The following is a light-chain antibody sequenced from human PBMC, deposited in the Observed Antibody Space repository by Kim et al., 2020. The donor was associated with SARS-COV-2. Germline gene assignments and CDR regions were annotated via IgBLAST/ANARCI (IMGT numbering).Light chain of an antibody. Sequence: DIQMTQSPSSLSASVGDRVTITCQATQDISNYLNWYQQKPGKAPKRLIYDASDLETGVTSRFSGSGSGTDFTFTIISLQHEDIATYYCQQYDNRPLTFGPGTKVDIK. V-gene: IGKV1-33*01. J-gene: IGKJ3*01. CDR3: QQYDNRPLT. CDR2: DAS. CDR1: QDISNY.